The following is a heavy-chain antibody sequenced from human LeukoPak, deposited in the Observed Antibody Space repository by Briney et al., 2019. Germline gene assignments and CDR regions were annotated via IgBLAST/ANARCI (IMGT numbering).Heavy chain of an antibody. CDR1: GYTFTSYD. CDR2: MNPNSGNT. J-gene: IGHJ4*02. V-gene: IGHV1-8*01. Sequence: ASVKVSCKASGYTFTSYDINWVRQATGQGLEWMGWMNPNSGNTGYAQKFQGRVTMTRNTSISTAYMELSSLRSEDTAVYYCARDPGYDTSGYYYGYFDYWGLGTLVTVSS. D-gene: IGHD3-22*01. CDR3: ARDPGYDTSGYYYGYFDY.